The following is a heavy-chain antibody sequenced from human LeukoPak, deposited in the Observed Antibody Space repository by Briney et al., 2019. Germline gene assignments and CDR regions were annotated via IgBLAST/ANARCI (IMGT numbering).Heavy chain of an antibody. Sequence: PSETLSLTCAVYGGSFSGYYWSWIRQPPGKGLEWIGYIYYSGSTNYNPSLKSRVTISVDTSKNQFSLKLSSVTAADTAVYYCARTPAGGQLNWFDPWGQGTLVTVSS. J-gene: IGHJ5*02. CDR3: ARTPAGGQLNWFDP. D-gene: IGHD4-23*01. V-gene: IGHV4-59*01. CDR2: IYYSGST. CDR1: GGSFSGYY.